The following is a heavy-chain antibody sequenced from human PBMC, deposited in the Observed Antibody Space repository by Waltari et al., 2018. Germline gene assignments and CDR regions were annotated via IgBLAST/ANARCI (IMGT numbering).Heavy chain of an antibody. CDR1: GFIFSTSW. CDR3: VLYSSSFLGDC. CDR2: INTDGSIT. D-gene: IGHD6-13*01. Sequence: EVQLVESGGGLVQPGGSLRLSCAASGFIFSTSWMHWVRQAPGKGLVSVSHINTDGSITNYAGSVKGRFTISRDNAKNTLFLQMNSLRAEDTAVYYCVLYSSSFLGDCWGQGTLVTVSS. V-gene: IGHV3-74*01. J-gene: IGHJ4*02.